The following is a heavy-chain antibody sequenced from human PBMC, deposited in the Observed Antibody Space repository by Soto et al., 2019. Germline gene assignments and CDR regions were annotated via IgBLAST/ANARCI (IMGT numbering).Heavy chain of an antibody. D-gene: IGHD3-10*01. CDR3: ARVGYSSDSGTYSFDF. CDR1: GASIISGDYY. Sequence: QVQLQESGPGLVRPSQTLSLTCTVSGASIISGDYYWSWIRQSPGKGLEWIGNIYFTGSTYCSPSLKSRLNISVDTSKNQFSLKLTSVSATDAAVYYCARVGYSSDSGTYSFDFWGQGTLVTVSS. V-gene: IGHV4-30-4*01. J-gene: IGHJ4*02. CDR2: IYFTGST.